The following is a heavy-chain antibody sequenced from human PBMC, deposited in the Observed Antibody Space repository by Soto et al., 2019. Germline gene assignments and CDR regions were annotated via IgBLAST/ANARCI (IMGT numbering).Heavy chain of an antibody. CDR3: ARDFPYYFDGPGSPSDYYCYGMDV. CDR1: GLTCSSYA. V-gene: IGHV3-30*14. J-gene: IGHJ6*02. D-gene: IGHD3-22*01. Sequence: VGSLRHSCAASGLTCSSYAMRWVRQATGKGLEWVAVISYDGSNKYYADSVKGRLTISRDNSKNTLYLQMNSLRAEDTAVYYCARDFPYYFDGPGSPSDYYCYGMDVWGQGTTVTVSS. CDR2: ISYDGSNK.